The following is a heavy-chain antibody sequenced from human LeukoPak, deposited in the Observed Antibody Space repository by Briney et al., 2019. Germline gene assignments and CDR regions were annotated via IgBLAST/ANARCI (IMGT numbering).Heavy chain of an antibody. CDR2: INTNTGNP. D-gene: IGHD5-18*01. V-gene: IGHV7-4-1*02. CDR1: GYTFSRYA. CDR3: ARELDSYGYGYDAFDI. Sequence: ASVKVSCKASGYTFSRYAMNWVRQAPGQGLEWMGWINTNTGNPEYAQGFTGRFVFSFDTSVSTAYLQISSLKAEDTAVYYCARELDSYGYGYDAFDIWGQGTVVTVSS. J-gene: IGHJ3*02.